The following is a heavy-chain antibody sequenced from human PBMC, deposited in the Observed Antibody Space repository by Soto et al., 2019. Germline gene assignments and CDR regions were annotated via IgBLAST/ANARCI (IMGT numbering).Heavy chain of an antibody. CDR2: ISSSSSCI. D-gene: IGHD2-2*02. J-gene: IGHJ6*02. CDR1: GFTFSSYS. Sequence: PGGSLRLSCAASGFTFSSYSMNRVRQAPGKGLEWVSSISSSSSCIYYADSVKGRFTISRDNAKNSLYPQMNSLRAEDTAVYYCAREREPDIVVVPAAIHPYYYGMDVWGQGTTVTVSS. V-gene: IGHV3-21*01. CDR3: AREREPDIVVVPAAIHPYYYGMDV.